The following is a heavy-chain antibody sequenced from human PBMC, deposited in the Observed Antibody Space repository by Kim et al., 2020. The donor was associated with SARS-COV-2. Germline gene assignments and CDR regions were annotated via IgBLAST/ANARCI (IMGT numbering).Heavy chain of an antibody. V-gene: IGHV3-64D*06. J-gene: IGHJ4*02. D-gene: IGHD2-2*01. CDR3: VKDLGYCSSTSCPSLADY. Sequence: GGSLRLSCSASGFTFSSYAMHWVRQAPGKGLEYVSAISSNGGSTYYADSVKGRFTISRDNSKNTLYLQMSSLRAEDTAVYYCVKDLGYCSSTSCPSLADYWGQGTLVTVSS. CDR1: GFTFSSYA. CDR2: ISSNGGST.